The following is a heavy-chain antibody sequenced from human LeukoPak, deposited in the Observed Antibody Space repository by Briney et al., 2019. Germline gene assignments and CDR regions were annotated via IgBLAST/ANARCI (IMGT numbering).Heavy chain of an antibody. Sequence: TSETLSLTCAVYGGSFSGYYWSWIRQPPGKGLEWIGEINHSGSTNYNPSLKSRVTISVDTSKNQFSLKLSSVTAADTAVYYCARGARPLHYYDSSGYYWGTERHYYFDYWGQGTLVTVSS. D-gene: IGHD3-22*01. CDR3: ARGARPLHYYDSSGYYWGTERHYYFDY. J-gene: IGHJ4*02. CDR1: GGSFSGYY. V-gene: IGHV4-34*01. CDR2: INHSGST.